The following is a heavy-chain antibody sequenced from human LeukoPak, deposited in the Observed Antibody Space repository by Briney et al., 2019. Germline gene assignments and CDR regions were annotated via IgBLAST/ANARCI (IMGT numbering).Heavy chain of an antibody. V-gene: IGHV4-61*08. CDR3: ARAGYGDYYPFDY. CDR2: IYYSGST. D-gene: IGHD3-22*01. Sequence: SQTLSLTCTVSGGSISSGGYYWSWIRQPPGKGLEWIGYIYYSGSTNYNPSLKSRVTISVDTFKNQFSLKLSSVTAADTAVYYCARAGYGDYYPFDYWGQGTLVTVSS. J-gene: IGHJ4*02. CDR1: GGSISSGGYY.